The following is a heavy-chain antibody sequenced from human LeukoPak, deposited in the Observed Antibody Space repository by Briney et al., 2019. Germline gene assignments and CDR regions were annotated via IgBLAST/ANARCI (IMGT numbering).Heavy chain of an antibody. CDR1: GGTFTSYA. CDR2: IIPIFGTA. V-gene: IGHV1-69*13. CDR3: AREGFAVYNWFDP. J-gene: IGHJ5*02. D-gene: IGHD3-10*01. Sequence: SVKVSCKASGGTFTSYAISWVRQAPGQGLEWMGGIIPIFGTANYAQKFQGRVTITADESTSTAYMELSSLRSEDTAVYYCAREGFAVYNWFDPWGQGTLVTVSS.